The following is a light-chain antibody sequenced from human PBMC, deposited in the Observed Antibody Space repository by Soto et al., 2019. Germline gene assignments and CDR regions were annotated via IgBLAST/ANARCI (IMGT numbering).Light chain of an antibody. V-gene: IGKV3-20*01. J-gene: IGKJ1*01. CDR2: DAS. Sequence: LSCRASQSVSIYLAWYQQKPGQAPRLLIYDASNRATGIPDRFSGSGSGTDFTLTISRLEPEDFAVYYCQQYGSSGTFGQGTKVDI. CDR3: QQYGSSGT. CDR1: QSVSIY.